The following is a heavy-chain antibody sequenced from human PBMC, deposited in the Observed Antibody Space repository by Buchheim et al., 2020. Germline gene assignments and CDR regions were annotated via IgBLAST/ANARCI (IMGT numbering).Heavy chain of an antibody. CDR2: IKEDGSEG. J-gene: IGHJ6*02. Sequence: EVQLVESGGGLVQPGGSLRLSCAASGFTFSSYWMTWVRQAPGKGLEWVANIKEDGSEGYYVDSVKGRFTISRDNAMNSLVLQMSSLRAEDTAVYYCARGTRDYYGMDVWGQGTT. CDR3: ARGTRDYYGMDV. V-gene: IGHV3-7*01. CDR1: GFTFSSYW.